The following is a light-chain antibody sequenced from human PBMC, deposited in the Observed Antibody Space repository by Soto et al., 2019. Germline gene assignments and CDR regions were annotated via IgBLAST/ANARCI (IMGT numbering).Light chain of an antibody. V-gene: IGKV3-15*01. CDR2: DAS. CDR3: QQYIKWPIT. CDR1: QSVSSN. J-gene: IGKJ5*01. Sequence: DIVITQSPVTLSVSPGERATLSCRASQSVSSNLAWYQQKPGQAPRLLISDASTRATGIPARFSGSGSGTEFTLTVSSLQSEDFAVYYCQQYIKWPITFGQGTRLEIK.